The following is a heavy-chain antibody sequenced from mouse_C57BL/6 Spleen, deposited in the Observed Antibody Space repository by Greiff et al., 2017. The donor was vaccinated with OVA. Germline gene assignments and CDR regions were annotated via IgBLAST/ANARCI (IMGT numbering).Heavy chain of an antibody. V-gene: IGHV1-26*01. J-gene: IGHJ1*03. CDR3: ARYDGYYDWYFDV. D-gene: IGHD2-3*01. CDR1: GYTFTDYY. Sequence: EVQLQQPGPELVKPGASVKISCKASGYTFTDYYMNWVKQSHGKSLEWIGDINPNNGGTSYNQKFKGKATLTVDKSSSTAYMELRSLTSEDSAVYYCARYDGYYDWYFDVWGTGTTVTVSS. CDR2: INPNNGGT.